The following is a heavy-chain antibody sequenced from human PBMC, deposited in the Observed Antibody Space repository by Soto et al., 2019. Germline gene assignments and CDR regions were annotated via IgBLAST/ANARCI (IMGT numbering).Heavy chain of an antibody. D-gene: IGHD6-13*01. Sequence: ASVKVSCKASGYTFTSYDINWVRQVTGQGLEWMGWMNPNSGNTGYAQKFQGRVTMTRNTSISTAYMELSSLRSEDTAVYYCARGWGGHSSSWYNWFDPWGQGTLVTVSS. J-gene: IGHJ5*02. CDR1: GYTFTSYD. CDR3: ARGWGGHSSSWYNWFDP. CDR2: MNPNSGNT. V-gene: IGHV1-8*02.